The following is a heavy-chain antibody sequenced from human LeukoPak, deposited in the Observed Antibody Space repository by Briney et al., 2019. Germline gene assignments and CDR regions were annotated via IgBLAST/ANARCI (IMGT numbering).Heavy chain of an antibody. CDR1: GYTFTSYD. CDR3: ARGSPVYYYDGLANWFDP. D-gene: IGHD3-22*01. V-gene: IGHV1-8*01. CDR2: MNPNSGNT. J-gene: IGHJ5*02. Sequence: ASVKVSCKASGYTFTSYDINWVRQATGQGLDWMGWMNPNSGNTGYAQKFQGRVTMTRNTSISTAYMELSSLRSEDTAVYYCARGSPVYYYDGLANWFDPWGQGTLVTVSS.